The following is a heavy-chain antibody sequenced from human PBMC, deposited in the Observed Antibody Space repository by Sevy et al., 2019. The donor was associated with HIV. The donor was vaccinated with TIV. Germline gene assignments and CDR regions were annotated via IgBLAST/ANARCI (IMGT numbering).Heavy chain of an antibody. CDR1: GFTFSSYA. V-gene: IGHV3-30*04. J-gene: IGHJ4*02. Sequence: GGSLRLSCAASGFTFSSYAMHWVRQAPGKGLEWVAVKSYDGSNKYYADSVKGRFTISRDNSKNTLYLQMNSLRAEDTAVYYCAIGGRVVVVPAAIQYWGQGTLVTVSS. D-gene: IGHD2-2*02. CDR3: AIGGRVVVVPAAIQY. CDR2: KSYDGSNK.